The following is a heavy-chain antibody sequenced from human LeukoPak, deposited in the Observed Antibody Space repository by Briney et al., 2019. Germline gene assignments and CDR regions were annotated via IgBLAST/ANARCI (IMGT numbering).Heavy chain of an antibody. V-gene: IGHV5-10-1*01. J-gene: IGHJ4*02. CDR1: GYSFTSYW. CDR3: ARHYYGSGSYPDY. D-gene: IGHD3-10*01. Sequence: GESLKISCQGSGYSFTSYWIFWLRQMPGKGLEWMGRIDPSDSYTNYSPSFQGHVTISADKSISTAYLQWSSLKASDTAMYYCARHYYGSGSYPDYWGQGTLVTVSS. CDR2: IDPSDSYT.